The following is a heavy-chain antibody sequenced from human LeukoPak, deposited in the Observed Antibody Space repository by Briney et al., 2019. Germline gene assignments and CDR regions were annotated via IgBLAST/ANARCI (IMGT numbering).Heavy chain of an antibody. V-gene: IGHV3-23*01. Sequence: QTGGSLRLSCAASGFSFSSYAMTWARQAPVKGLKWVSAISGDGTRTYYADSVKGRFTISRDNSKNTLYLEMSSLRVEDTAIYYCAKWPEGAMDYFDYWGQGTLVTVSS. J-gene: IGHJ4*02. CDR2: ISGDGTRT. D-gene: IGHD3-16*01. CDR3: AKWPEGAMDYFDY. CDR1: GFSFSSYA.